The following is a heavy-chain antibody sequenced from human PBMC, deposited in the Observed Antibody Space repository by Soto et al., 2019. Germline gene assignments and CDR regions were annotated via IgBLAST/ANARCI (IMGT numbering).Heavy chain of an antibody. CDR3: AREEGIAARPGDHYYYSMDV. CDR1: GFTFSSYW. V-gene: IGHV3-7*03. J-gene: IGHJ6*02. CDR2: IKQDGSEK. Sequence: PGGSLRLSCAASGFTFSSYWMSWVRQAPGKGLEWVANIKQDGSEKYYVDSVKGRFTISRDNAKNSLYLQMNSLRAEDTAVYYCAREEGIAARPGDHYYYSMDVWGQGTTVTVSS. D-gene: IGHD6-6*01.